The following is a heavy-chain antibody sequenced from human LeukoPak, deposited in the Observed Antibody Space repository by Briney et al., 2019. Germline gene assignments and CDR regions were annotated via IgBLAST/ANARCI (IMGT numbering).Heavy chain of an antibody. CDR1: GFTFSSYG. CDR3: VNLVDGDYVHNFDY. D-gene: IGHD4-17*01. J-gene: IGHJ4*02. V-gene: IGHV3-33*06. CDR2: IWYDGSNK. Sequence: GGSLRLSCAASGFTFSSYGMHWVRQAPGKGLEWVAVIWYDGSNKYYADSVKGRFTISRDNSKNTLYLQMNSLRAEDTAVYYCVNLVDGDYVHNFDYWGQGTLVTVSS.